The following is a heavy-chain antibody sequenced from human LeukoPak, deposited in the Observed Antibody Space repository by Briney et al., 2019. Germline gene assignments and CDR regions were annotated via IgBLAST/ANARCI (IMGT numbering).Heavy chain of an antibody. CDR2: ISAYNGNT. D-gene: IGHD2-2*01. V-gene: IGHV1-18*01. CDR1: GYTFTSYG. Sequence: EASVKVSCKASGYTFTSYGISWVRQAPGQGLEWMGWISAYNGNTNYAQKLQGRVTMTTDTSTSTAYMELRSLRSDDTAVYYCARDWVVPAAADGYYYYYMDVWGKGTTVTVSS. CDR3: ARDWVVPAAADGYYYYYMDV. J-gene: IGHJ6*03.